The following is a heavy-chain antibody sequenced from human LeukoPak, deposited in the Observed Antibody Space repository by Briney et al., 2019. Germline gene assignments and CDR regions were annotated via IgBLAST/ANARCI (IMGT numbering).Heavy chain of an antibody. CDR3: AREIKYAGPRTWFDP. V-gene: IGHV3-21*01. D-gene: IGHD2-2*01. Sequence: GGSLRLSCAASGFTFSSYSMNWVRQAPGKGLEWVSSISSSSSYIYYADSVKGRFTISRDNAKNSLYLQMNSLRVEDTAIYYCAREIKYAGPRTWFDPWGQGTLVTVSS. CDR2: ISSSSSYI. J-gene: IGHJ5*02. CDR1: GFTFSSYS.